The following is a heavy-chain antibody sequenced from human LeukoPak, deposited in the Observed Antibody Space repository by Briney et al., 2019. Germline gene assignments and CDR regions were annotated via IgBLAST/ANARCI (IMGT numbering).Heavy chain of an antibody. CDR3: ARDPPDFYYGMDV. CDR1: GGTFSSYA. J-gene: IGHJ6*02. CDR2: IIPIFGTA. Sequence: ASVKVSCKASGGTFSSYAISWVRQAPGQGHEWMGGIIPIFGTANYAQKFQGRVTITADESTSTAYMELSSLRSEDTAVYYCARDPPDFYYGMDVWGQGTTVTVSS. D-gene: IGHD3-3*01. V-gene: IGHV1-69*13.